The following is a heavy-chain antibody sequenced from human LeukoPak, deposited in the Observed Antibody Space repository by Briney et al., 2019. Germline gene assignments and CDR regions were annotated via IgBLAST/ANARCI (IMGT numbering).Heavy chain of an antibody. CDR3: AREGRWQQLGNYYYHYMDV. Sequence: SETLSLTCTVSGGSINSYCWSWIRQPAGKGLEWIGRIYTSGSTNYNPSLKSRVTMSVDTSKNQFSLKLSSVTAADTAVSYCAREGRWQQLGNYYYHYMDVWGRGTTVTVSS. CDR2: IYTSGST. V-gene: IGHV4-4*07. D-gene: IGHD6-13*01. CDR1: GGSINSYC. J-gene: IGHJ6*03.